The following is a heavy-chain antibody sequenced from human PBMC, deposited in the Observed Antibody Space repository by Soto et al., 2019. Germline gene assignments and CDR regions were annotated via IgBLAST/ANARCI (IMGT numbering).Heavy chain of an antibody. Sequence: GASVKVSCTVSGYTLTELSIHWVRQAPGKGLEWMGGFDPEDGETIYAQKFQGRVTMTEDTSTDTAYMELSSLRSEDTAVYYCATELGYCSGGSCYRRSWFDPWGQGTLVTVSS. CDR2: FDPEDGET. D-gene: IGHD2-15*01. J-gene: IGHJ5*02. V-gene: IGHV1-24*01. CDR1: GYTLTELS. CDR3: ATELGYCSGGSCYRRSWFDP.